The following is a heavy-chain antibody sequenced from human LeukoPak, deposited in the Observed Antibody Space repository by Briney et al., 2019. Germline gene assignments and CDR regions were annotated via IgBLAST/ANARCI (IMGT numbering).Heavy chain of an antibody. D-gene: IGHD6-13*01. Sequence: GGSLRLSCAASGFTFSSYGMHWVRQAPGKGLVWVSRINTDGSSTSYADSVKGRFTISRDNAKNTLYLQMNSLRAEDTAVYYCARGRIAAAGLGDSWGQGTLVTVSS. J-gene: IGHJ4*02. CDR3: ARGRIAAAGLGDS. V-gene: IGHV3-74*01. CDR2: INTDGSST. CDR1: GFTFSSYG.